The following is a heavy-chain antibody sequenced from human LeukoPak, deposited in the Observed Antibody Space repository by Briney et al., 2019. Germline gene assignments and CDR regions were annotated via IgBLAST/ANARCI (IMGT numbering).Heavy chain of an antibody. CDR3: ARQALRSRMRSSSPTWFDP. D-gene: IGHD4-17*01. CDR2: IYYSGST. J-gene: IGHJ5*02. Sequence: SETLSLTCTVSGGSISSYYWSWIRQPPGKGLEWIGYIYYSGSTNYNPSLKSRVTISVDTSKNQFSLKLSSVTAADTAVYYCARQALRSRMRSSSPTWFDPWGQGTLVTVSS. CDR1: GGSISSYY. V-gene: IGHV4-59*08.